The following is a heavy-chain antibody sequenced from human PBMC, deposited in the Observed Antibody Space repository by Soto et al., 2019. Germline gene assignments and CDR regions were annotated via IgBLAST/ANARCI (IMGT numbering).Heavy chain of an antibody. J-gene: IGHJ5*02. D-gene: IGHD2-15*01. CDR3: ARDIVVVVAATREGWFDP. V-gene: IGHV4-30-4*01. CDR1: GGSISSGDYY. Sequence: QVQLQESGPGLVKPSQTLSLTCTVSGGSISSGDYYWSWIRQPPGKGLEWIGYIYYSGSTYYNPSLKSRVTISVDTSKNQFSLKLSSVTAADTAVYYCARDIVVVVAATREGWFDPWGQGTLVTVSS. CDR2: IYYSGST.